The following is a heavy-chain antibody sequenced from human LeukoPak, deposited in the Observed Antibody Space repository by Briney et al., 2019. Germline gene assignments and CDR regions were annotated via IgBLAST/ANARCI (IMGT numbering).Heavy chain of an antibody. Sequence: GGSLRLSCGASGFXFRSYSMNWVRQAPGKRLEWLSSITSSGSHMYYADSVKGRFTISRDNAKSSLYLQMNSLSAEDTAVYYCASFMTTVTIPDYWGQGTLVTVSS. V-gene: IGHV3-21*01. CDR2: ITSSGSHM. CDR3: ASFMTTVTIPDY. J-gene: IGHJ4*02. D-gene: IGHD4-17*01. CDR1: GFXFRSYS.